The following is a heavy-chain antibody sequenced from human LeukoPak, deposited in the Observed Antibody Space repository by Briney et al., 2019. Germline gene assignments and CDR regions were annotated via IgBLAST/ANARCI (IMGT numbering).Heavy chain of an antibody. CDR2: IKSSSTTI. V-gene: IGHV3-48*04. D-gene: IGHD6-25*01. CDR1: EFTFSSYA. CDR3: ARTPRLPSN. Sequence: GGSLRLSCAASEFTFSSYAMNWVRQAPGKGLEWVSYIKSSSTTIYYADSVKGRFTISRDNAKNSLYLRMDSLRAEDTAVYYCARTPRLPSNWGQGTLVTVSS. J-gene: IGHJ4*02.